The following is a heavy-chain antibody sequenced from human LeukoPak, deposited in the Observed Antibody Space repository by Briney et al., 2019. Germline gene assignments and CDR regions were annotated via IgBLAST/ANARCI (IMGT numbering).Heavy chain of an antibody. V-gene: IGHV1-46*01. CDR2: INPSGGST. Sequence: VASVKVSCKASGYTFTSYYMHWVRQAPGQGLEWMGIINPSGGSTSYAQKFQGRVTMTRDMSTSTVYMELSSLRSEDTAVYYCARDGHRMYYYDSSDYRFDYWGQGTLVTVSS. CDR1: GYTFTSYY. J-gene: IGHJ4*02. D-gene: IGHD3-22*01. CDR3: ARDGHRMYYYDSSDYRFDY.